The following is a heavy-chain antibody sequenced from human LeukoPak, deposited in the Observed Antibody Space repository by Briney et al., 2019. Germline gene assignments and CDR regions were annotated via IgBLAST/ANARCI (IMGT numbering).Heavy chain of an antibody. D-gene: IGHD3-3*01. CDR3: ARGYDGDFDY. J-gene: IGHJ4*02. Sequence: SETLSLTCTVSGGSISSGGYYWSWIRQHAGKGLEWIGYIYYSGSTYYNPSLKSRVTISVDTSKNQFSLKLSSVTAADTAVYYCARGYDGDFDYWGQGTLVTVSS. V-gene: IGHV4-31*03. CDR2: IYYSGST. CDR1: GGSISSGGYY.